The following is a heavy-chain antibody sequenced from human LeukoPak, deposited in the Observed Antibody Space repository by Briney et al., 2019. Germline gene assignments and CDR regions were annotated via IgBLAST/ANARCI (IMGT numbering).Heavy chain of an antibody. D-gene: IGHD3-22*01. CDR1: GGSISSYY. J-gene: IGHJ4*02. CDR3: ARYRSGYYSFDY. V-gene: IGHV4-59*08. Sequence: SETLSLTCTVSGGSISSYYWSWIRQPPGKGLEWIGYIYYSGSTNYNPSLKSRVTISVDTSKNQFSLKLSSVTAADTSVYYCARYRSGYYSFDYCGQGTLVTVSS. CDR2: IYYSGST.